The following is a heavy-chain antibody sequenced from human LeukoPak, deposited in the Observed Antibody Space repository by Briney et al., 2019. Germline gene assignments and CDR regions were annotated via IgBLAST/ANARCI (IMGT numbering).Heavy chain of an antibody. V-gene: IGHV3-21*01. CDR2: ISSSSSYI. CDR1: GFTLSSYR. Sequence: GGTLRLSCVASGFTLSSYRMNWVRQAPGKGLEWVSPISSSSSYIYYADSVKGRFTISRDNAKNSLYLQMNSLRAEDTAVYYCARSRRNIVVVPAPDYWGQGTLVTVSS. CDR3: ARSRRNIVVVPAPDY. D-gene: IGHD2-2*01. J-gene: IGHJ4*02.